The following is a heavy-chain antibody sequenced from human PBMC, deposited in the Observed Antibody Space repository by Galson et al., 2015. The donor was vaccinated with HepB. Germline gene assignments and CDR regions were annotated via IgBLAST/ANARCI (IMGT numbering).Heavy chain of an antibody. CDR3: ALWLSVHFDY. CDR1: GFTFAERP. CDR2: ISPVSPSGTNT. D-gene: IGHD3-16*02. V-gene: IGHV3-23*01. J-gene: IGHJ4*02. Sequence: SLRLSCAASGFTFAERPMSWVRQAPGKGLEWVSTISPVSPSGTNTHYADSVRGQFTISRDDSKDTLYLQMNSLRAEDTAVYYCALWLSVHFDYWGQGALVTVSS.